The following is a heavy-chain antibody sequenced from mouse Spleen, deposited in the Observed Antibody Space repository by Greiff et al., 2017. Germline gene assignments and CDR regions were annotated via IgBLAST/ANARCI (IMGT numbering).Heavy chain of an antibody. J-gene: IGHJ2*01. D-gene: IGHD1-1*02. CDR2: IYPGDGDT. CDR1: GYAFSSYW. V-gene: IGHV1-80*01. CDR3: ARRGLRWWGDYFDY. Sequence: QVQLKESGAELVKPGASVKISCKASGYAFSSYWMNWVKQRPGKGLEWIGQIYPGDGDTNYNGKFKGKATLTADKSSSTAYMQLSSLTSEDSAVYFCARRGLRWWGDYFDYWGQGTTLTVSS.